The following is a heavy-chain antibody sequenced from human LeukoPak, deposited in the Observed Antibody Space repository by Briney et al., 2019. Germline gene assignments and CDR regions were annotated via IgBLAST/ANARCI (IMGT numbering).Heavy chain of an antibody. Sequence: GGSLRLSCAASGFTFSSCSMNWVRQAPGKGLEWVSSISSSSSYIYYADSVKGRFTISRDNAKNSLYLQMNSLRAEDTAVYYCARDSGDYALDYWGQGTLVTVSS. CDR3: ARDSGDYALDY. D-gene: IGHD4-17*01. CDR1: GFTFSSCS. V-gene: IGHV3-21*01. CDR2: ISSSSSYI. J-gene: IGHJ4*02.